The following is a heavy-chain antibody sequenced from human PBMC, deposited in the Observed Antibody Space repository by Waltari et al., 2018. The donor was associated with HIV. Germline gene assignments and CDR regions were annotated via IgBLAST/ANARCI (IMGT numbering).Heavy chain of an antibody. D-gene: IGHD5-18*01. V-gene: IGHV3-9*01. Sequence: EVRLVESGGGLVQPGRSLRLSCAAYGFTFDDNAMHWVRQAPGKGLEWVSGISWNSGTIAYADSVKGRFTISRDNAKNSLYLQMNSLRAEDTALYYCAKGVTQGYYYGMDVWGQGTTVTVSS. J-gene: IGHJ6*02. CDR2: ISWNSGTI. CDR1: GFTFDDNA. CDR3: AKGVTQGYYYGMDV.